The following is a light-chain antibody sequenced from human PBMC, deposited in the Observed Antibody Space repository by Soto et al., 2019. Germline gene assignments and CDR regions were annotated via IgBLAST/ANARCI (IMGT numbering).Light chain of an antibody. CDR3: QQYGSSPPYT. CDR2: RAS. V-gene: IGKV3-20*01. J-gene: IGKJ2*01. CDR1: HSISSSD. Sequence: DIVLTQSPGPLRLSPGERATLSCRASHSISSSDLTWYQQRPGQPPRLLIYRASRRATGIPDRFSASGSGTDLTLTISRREPEDFAVYYWQQYGSSPPYTFGQGTKLEIK.